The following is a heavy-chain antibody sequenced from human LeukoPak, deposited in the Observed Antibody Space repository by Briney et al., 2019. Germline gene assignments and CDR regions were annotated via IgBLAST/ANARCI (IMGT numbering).Heavy chain of an antibody. CDR1: GYTFTSYG. V-gene: IGHV1-18*01. CDR2: ISAYNGNT. CDR3: ARDLNTYYYDSSGGYGMDV. Sequence: ASVKLSFKASGYTFTSYGISWVRQGPGQGLEWMGWISAYNGNTNYAQKLQGRVTMTTDTSTSTAYMELRSLRSDDTAVYYCARDLNTYYYDSSGGYGMDVWGRGTTVTISS. D-gene: IGHD3-22*01. J-gene: IGHJ6*02.